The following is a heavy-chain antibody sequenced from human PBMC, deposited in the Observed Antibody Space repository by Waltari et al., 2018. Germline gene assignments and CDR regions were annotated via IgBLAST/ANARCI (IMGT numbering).Heavy chain of an antibody. Sequence: QVQLQQWGAGLLKPSATLSLTCAVYGGSFSGYYWRWLRPPPGQGLEWVGEINHRGSTNYNPALKSRVTIAVDTSKNQCSLELSSVTAADTAVYYWARGLEIYDYVWGSFRYLYYYGMDVWGQGTTVTVSS. CDR3: ARGLEIYDYVWGSFRYLYYYGMDV. D-gene: IGHD3-16*02. J-gene: IGHJ6*02. CDR2: INHRGST. CDR1: GGSFSGYY. V-gene: IGHV4-34*01.